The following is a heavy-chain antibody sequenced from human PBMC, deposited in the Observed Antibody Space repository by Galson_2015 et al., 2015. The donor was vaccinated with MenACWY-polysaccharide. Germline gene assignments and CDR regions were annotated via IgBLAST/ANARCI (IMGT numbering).Heavy chain of an antibody. Sequence: KYYADSVKGRFTISRDNSRNTVYLQMNSLRDEDTAVYYCARDRTDFWSGHPYFDSWGQGTLVTVTS. D-gene: IGHD3-3*01. V-gene: IGHV3-30*03. CDR3: ARDRTDFWSGHPYFDS. CDR2: K. J-gene: IGHJ4*02.